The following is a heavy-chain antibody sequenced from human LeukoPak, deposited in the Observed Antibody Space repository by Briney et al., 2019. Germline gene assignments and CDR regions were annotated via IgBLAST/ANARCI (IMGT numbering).Heavy chain of an antibody. J-gene: IGHJ4*02. Sequence: GGSLRLSCAASGLTFSSYWMSWVRQAPGKGLEWVANIKQDGSEKYYVDSVKGRFTISRDNAKNSLYLQMNSLRAEDTAVYYCARDLSGSYTSFDYWGQGTLVTVSS. CDR1: GLTFSSYW. CDR3: ARDLSGSYTSFDY. D-gene: IGHD1-26*01. V-gene: IGHV3-7*01. CDR2: IKQDGSEK.